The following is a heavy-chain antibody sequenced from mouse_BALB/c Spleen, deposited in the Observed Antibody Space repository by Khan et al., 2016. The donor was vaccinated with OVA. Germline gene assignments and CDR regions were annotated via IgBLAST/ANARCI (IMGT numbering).Heavy chain of an antibody. V-gene: IGHV1-69*02. Sequence: QVQLQQSGAELVKPGASVKLSCKASGYPLTSYWLHWVKQRPGQGPEWIGEIDPSDSYTNYNQKFEGRATLTVDKSSSTTYMYLSSLTSEDSAVYYCARSFHYGSSTWLAYWGQGTLVTVSS. CDR1: GYPLTSYW. CDR2: IDPSDSYT. D-gene: IGHD1-1*01. J-gene: IGHJ3*01. CDR3: ARSFHYGSSTWLAY.